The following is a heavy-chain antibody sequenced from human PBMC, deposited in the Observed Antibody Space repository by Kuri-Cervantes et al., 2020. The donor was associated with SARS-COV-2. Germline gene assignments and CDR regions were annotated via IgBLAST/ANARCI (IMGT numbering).Heavy chain of an antibody. J-gene: IGHJ6*03. Sequence: LSLTCAASGFSLSDYWMSWVRQAPGKGLEWVAVIWYDGRNTYYTGSVKGRFTISRDNSKNMLYLEVNSLRAEDTAVYYCARNHSMDVWGTGTAVTVSS. CDR2: IWYDGRNT. CDR3: ARNHSMDV. CDR1: GFSLSDYW. V-gene: IGHV3-33*08.